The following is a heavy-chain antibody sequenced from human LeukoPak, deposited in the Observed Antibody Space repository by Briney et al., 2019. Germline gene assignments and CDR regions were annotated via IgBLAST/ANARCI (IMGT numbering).Heavy chain of an antibody. J-gene: IGHJ6*02. Sequence: GGSLRLSCAASGFTFSSYGMHWVRQAPGKGLEWVAVIWYDGSNKYYADSVKGRFTISRDNSKNTLYLQMNSLRAEDTAVYYCARKGGEWGLLQDYGMDVWGQGTTVTVSS. CDR3: ARKGGEWGLLQDYGMDV. CDR2: IWYDGSNK. V-gene: IGHV3-33*01. CDR1: GFTFSSYG. D-gene: IGHD1-26*01.